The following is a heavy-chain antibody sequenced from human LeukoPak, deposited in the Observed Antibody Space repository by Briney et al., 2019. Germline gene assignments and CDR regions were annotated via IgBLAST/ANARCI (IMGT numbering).Heavy chain of an antibody. D-gene: IGHD2-15*01. CDR3: VLVVDATRSSYYFDY. Sequence: SQTLSLTCTVSGDSINSNNYYWGWIRQPPGKGLEWIGSIYYSGSTYYNPSLKSRVTISVDTSKNQFSLKLSSVTAADTAVYYCVLVVDATRSSYYFDYWGQGTLVTVSS. J-gene: IGHJ4*02. CDR2: IYYSGST. V-gene: IGHV4-39*07. CDR1: GDSINSNNYY.